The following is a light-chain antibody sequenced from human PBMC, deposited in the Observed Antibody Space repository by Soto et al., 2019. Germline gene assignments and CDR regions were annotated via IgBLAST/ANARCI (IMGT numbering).Light chain of an antibody. CDR3: CSYAGSYTFDV. J-gene: IGLJ1*01. CDR2: DVS. V-gene: IGLV2-11*01. CDR1: SSDVGGYNY. Sequence: QSALTQPRSVSGSPGQSVTLSCTGTSSDVGGYNYVSWYQQHPGKAPKLMIYDVSKRPSGVPDRFSGSKSGNAASLTISGLQAEDEVDYYCCSYAGSYTFDVFGTGTKLTVL.